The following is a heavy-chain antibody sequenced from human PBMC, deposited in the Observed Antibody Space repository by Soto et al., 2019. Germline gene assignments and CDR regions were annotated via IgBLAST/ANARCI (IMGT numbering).Heavy chain of an antibody. Sequence: SVKVSCKASGYSFTSYCISWVRQAPGQGLEWMGWISAYNGNTNYAQKLQGRVTMTTDTSTSTAYMELRSLRSDDTAVYYCARSNWNDFPDFDYWGQGTLVTVSS. V-gene: IGHV1-18*01. J-gene: IGHJ4*02. CDR2: ISAYNGNT. D-gene: IGHD1-1*01. CDR1: GYSFTSYC. CDR3: ARSNWNDFPDFDY.